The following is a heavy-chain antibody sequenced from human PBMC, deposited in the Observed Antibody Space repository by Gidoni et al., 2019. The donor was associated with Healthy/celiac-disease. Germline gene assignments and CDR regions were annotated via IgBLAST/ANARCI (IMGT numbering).Heavy chain of an antibody. CDR1: GYTLTQLS. CDR2: FNPEDGET. V-gene: IGHV1-24*01. CDR3: ARTVDYDSSGHQRLGWDFDL. D-gene: IGHD3-22*01. J-gene: IGHJ2*01. Sequence: QVHMVPSGAEVKKPGAPVKVSRTVSGYTLTQLSMHWVRQAPGKGLEWMGGFNPEDGETSYAQKFQGRVTMTEDTSTDTAYMELSSLRSEDTAVYYCARTVDYDSSGHQRLGWDFDLWGRGTLVTVSS.